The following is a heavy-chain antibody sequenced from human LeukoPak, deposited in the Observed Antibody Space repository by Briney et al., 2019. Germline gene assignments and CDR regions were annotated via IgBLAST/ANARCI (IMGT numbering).Heavy chain of an antibody. V-gene: IGHV3-74*01. J-gene: IGHJ4*02. CDR2: INSDGSST. CDR3: ARDLSSSWYSCPSDY. Sequence: PGGSLRLSCAASGFTFSSDWMHWVRQAPGKGLVWVSRINSDGSSTSYADSVKGRFTISRDNAKNTLYLQMNSLRAEDTAVYYCARDLSSSWYSCPSDYWGQGTLVTVSS. CDR1: GFTFSSDW. D-gene: IGHD6-13*01.